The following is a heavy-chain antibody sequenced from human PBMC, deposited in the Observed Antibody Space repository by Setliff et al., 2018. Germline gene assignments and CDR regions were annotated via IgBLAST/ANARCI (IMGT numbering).Heavy chain of an antibody. CDR3: ARMGPTWSTHAFDI. Sequence: PGGSLRLSCAASGFTFSSYAMNWVRQAPGKGLEWVSAISDSGGSAYYADSVKGRFTISRDNSKNTLYLQMTSLRAEDTAVYYCARMGPTWSTHAFDIWGRGTMVTVSS. J-gene: IGHJ3*02. CDR2: ISDSGGSA. CDR1: GFTFSSYA. V-gene: IGHV3-23*01. D-gene: IGHD1-26*01.